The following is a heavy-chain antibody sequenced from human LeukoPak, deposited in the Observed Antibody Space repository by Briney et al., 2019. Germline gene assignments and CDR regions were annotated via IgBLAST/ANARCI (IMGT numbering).Heavy chain of an antibody. CDR1: GFTFSTYN. CDR2: ITFSSDYI. Sequence: PGGSLRLSCSASGFTFSTYNMNWVRQAPGKGLEGFSYITFSSDYIDYADSVKGRFTISRDNAKNSLYLQMNSLRAEDTAVYYCASNFRYLDVWGKGTTVTVSS. V-gene: IGHV3-21*01. J-gene: IGHJ6*04. D-gene: IGHD3-9*01. CDR3: ASNFRYLDV.